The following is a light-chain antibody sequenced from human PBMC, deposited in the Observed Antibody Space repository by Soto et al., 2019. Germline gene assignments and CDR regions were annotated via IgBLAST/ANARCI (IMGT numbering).Light chain of an antibody. Sequence: EIVLTQSPATLSLSPGERATLSCRASQSVSSYLAWYQQKPGQAPRLLIYDASNSATGIPARFSGSGSGTDFTLTSSSLEPEYFAVYYCQQRSNWPAFGQGTKVEIK. J-gene: IGKJ1*01. CDR1: QSVSSY. CDR2: DAS. V-gene: IGKV3-11*01. CDR3: QQRSNWPA.